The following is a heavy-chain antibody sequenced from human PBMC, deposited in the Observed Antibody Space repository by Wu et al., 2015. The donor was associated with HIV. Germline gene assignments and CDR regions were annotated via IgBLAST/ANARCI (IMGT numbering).Heavy chain of an antibody. CDR3: ARDILGYFDY. D-gene: IGHD5-12*01. CDR1: GYTFTSYD. Sequence: QVHLVQFGGEVKKPGSSVKVTCKASGYTFTSYDINWVRQATGQGLEWMGWMNPNSGNTGYAQKFQGRVTITRNTSISTAYMELSSLRSEDTAVYYCARDILGYFDYWGQGTLVTVSS. J-gene: IGHJ4*02. CDR2: MNPNSGNT. V-gene: IGHV1-8*03.